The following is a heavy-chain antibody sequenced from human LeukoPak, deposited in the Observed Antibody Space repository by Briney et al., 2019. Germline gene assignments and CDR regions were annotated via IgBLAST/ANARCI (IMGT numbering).Heavy chain of an antibody. V-gene: IGHV3-21*01. J-gene: IGHJ4*02. CDR1: GFTFSSYS. CDR2: ISSSSSYI. CDR3: ARDDGATVTTNNVDY. D-gene: IGHD4-17*01. Sequence: GGSLRLSCAASGFTFSSYSMNWVRQAPGKGLEWVSSISSSSSYIYYADSVKGRFTIPRDNAKNSLYLQMSSLRAEDTAVYCCARDDGATVTTNNVDYWGQGTLVTVSS.